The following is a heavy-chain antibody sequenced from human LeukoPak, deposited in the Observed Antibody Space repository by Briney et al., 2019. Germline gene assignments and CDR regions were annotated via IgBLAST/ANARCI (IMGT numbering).Heavy chain of an antibody. Sequence: GGSLRLSCAASGFTFSNYWMHWVRQAPGKGLVCVSRINGDGSSTNYADSVKGRFTISRDSSKNTLYLQMGSLRVEDTAVYYCVRRHCRGGFFDYWGQGALVTVSS. J-gene: IGHJ4*02. D-gene: IGHD2-21*01. CDR1: GFTFSNYW. CDR3: VRRHCRGGFFDY. V-gene: IGHV3-74*01. CDR2: INGDGSST.